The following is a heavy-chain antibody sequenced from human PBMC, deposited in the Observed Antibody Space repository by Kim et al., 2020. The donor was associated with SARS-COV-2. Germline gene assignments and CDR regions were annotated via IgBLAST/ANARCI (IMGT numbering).Heavy chain of an antibody. CDR2: ISSSSSYI. J-gene: IGHJ3*02. Sequence: GGSLRLSCAASGFTFSSYSMNWVRQAPGKGLEWVSSISSSSSYIYYADSVKGRFTISRDNAKNSLYLQMNSLRAEDTAVYYCARDVALDDYGEGVDAFDIWGQGTMVTVSS. CDR1: GFTFSSYS. D-gene: IGHD4-17*01. V-gene: IGHV3-21*01. CDR3: ARDVALDDYGEGVDAFDI.